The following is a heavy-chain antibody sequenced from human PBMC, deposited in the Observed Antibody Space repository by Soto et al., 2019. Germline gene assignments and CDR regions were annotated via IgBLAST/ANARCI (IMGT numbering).Heavy chain of an antibody. J-gene: IGHJ4*02. V-gene: IGHV2-5*01. CDR2: VYGTDDK. CDR1: GFSLTTSAVA. Sequence: QITLQESGPTLVKPTQTLTLTCTFSGFSLTTSAVAVGWIRQPPGKALEWLAIVYGTDDKFYSPSLKSRLTNTNDNSKIQVVLTLTVMGPVDTATYFGVRRSDPDYLDYSGQGTLVNV. CDR3: VRRSDPDYLDY.